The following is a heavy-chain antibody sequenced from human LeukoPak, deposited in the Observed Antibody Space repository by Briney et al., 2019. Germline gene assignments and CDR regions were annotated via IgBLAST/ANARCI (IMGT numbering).Heavy chain of an antibody. V-gene: IGHV4-39*01. CDR2: VYYTRNT. Sequence: SETLSLTSAVSGHSISYHKDYWDRILEPPVRGLEGIGTVYYTRNTYYNPSIKSRVAISVDTSKNQFSLQLTSMTAADTAVYYCARLRAMAGHRGGFDFWGRGTMVTVSS. CDR1: GHSISYHKDY. J-gene: IGHJ3*01. D-gene: IGHD6-19*01. CDR3: ARLRAMAGHRGGFDF.